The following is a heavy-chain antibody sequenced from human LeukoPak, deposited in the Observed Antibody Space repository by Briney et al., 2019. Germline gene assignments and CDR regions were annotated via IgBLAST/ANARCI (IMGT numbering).Heavy chain of an antibody. J-gene: IGHJ4*02. CDR1: GGSISSYY. Sequence: SETLSLTCTVSGGSISSYYWSCIRQPPGKGLEWIGYIYYSGSTNYNPSLKSRVTISVDTSKNQFSLKLSSVTAADTAVYYCAREEQLDYFDYWGQGTLVTVSS. CDR3: AREEQLDYFDY. V-gene: IGHV4-59*01. CDR2: IYYSGST. D-gene: IGHD6-6*01.